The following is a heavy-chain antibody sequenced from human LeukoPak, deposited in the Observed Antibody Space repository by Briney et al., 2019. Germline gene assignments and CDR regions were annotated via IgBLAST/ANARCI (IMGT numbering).Heavy chain of an antibody. D-gene: IGHD6-13*01. CDR1: GGSFSGYY. CDR2: INHSGST. Sequence: SETLSLTCAVYGGSFSGYYWSWIRQPPGKGLEWIGEINHSGSTNYNPSLKSRVTISVDTSKNQFSLKLSSVTAADTAVYYCPYSSSWYLYMDVWGKGTTVTVSS. J-gene: IGHJ6*03. V-gene: IGHV4-34*01. CDR3: PYSSSWYLYMDV.